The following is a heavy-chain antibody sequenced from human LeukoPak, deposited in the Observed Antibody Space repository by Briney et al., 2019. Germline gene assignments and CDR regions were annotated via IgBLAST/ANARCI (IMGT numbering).Heavy chain of an antibody. D-gene: IGHD3-10*01. CDR2: AHSSGST. J-gene: IGHJ4*02. CDR1: GAPIGSFY. Sequence: KPSETLSLTYTVSGAPIGSFYWSWIRQPAGKGLEWIGRAHSSGSTNYIPSMKSRVSMSVDTSKNQLSLKLNTVPAADTAMYYCAREAVDYGSGSHDYWGQGILVTVSS. V-gene: IGHV4-4*07. CDR3: AREAVDYGSGSHDY.